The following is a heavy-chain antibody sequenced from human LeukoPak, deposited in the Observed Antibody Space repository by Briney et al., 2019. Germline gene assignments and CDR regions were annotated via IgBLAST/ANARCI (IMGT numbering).Heavy chain of an antibody. D-gene: IGHD4-17*01. CDR2: IWYDGSNK. CDR3: AKDLDYGDYLEY. CDR1: GFTFSSYG. V-gene: IGHV3-33*06. Sequence: HPGGSLRLSCAASGFTFSSYGMDWVRQAQGKGLEWVAVIWYDGSNKYYADSVKGRFTISRDNSKNTLYLQMNSLRAEDTAVYYCAKDLDYGDYLEYWGQGTLVTVSS. J-gene: IGHJ4*02.